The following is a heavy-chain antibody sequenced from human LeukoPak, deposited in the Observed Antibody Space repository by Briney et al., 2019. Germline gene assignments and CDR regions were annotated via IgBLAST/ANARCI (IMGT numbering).Heavy chain of an antibody. CDR1: GGSISSGDYY. J-gene: IGHJ4*02. CDR3: ARDRYGQRIFDY. D-gene: IGHD3-16*02. Sequence: SETLSLTCTVSGGSISSGDYYWGWIRQPPGKGLEWIGCIYYSGSTYYNPSLKSRVTISVDTSKNQFSLKLSFVTAADTAVYYCARDRYGQRIFDYWGQGTLVTVSS. CDR2: IYYSGST. V-gene: IGHV4-30-4*01.